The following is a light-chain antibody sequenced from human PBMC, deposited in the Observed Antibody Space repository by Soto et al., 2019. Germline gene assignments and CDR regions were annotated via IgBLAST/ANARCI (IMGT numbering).Light chain of an antibody. CDR1: SSDVGGYNY. CDR3: CSYAGSYTYV. V-gene: IGLV2-11*01. CDR2: DVN. J-gene: IGLJ1*01. Sequence: QSALTQPRSVSGSPGQSVTISCTGTSSDVGGYNYVSWYQQHPGKAPKLMIHDVNKRPSGVTDRFSGSKSGSTASLTISGLQDEDEADYYCCSYAGSYTYVFGTGTKVTVL.